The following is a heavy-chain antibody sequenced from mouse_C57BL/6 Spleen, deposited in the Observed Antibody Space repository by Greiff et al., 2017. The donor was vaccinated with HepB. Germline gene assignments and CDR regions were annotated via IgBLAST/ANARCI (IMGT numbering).Heavy chain of an antibody. CDR3: ARSNSRRNYFDY. V-gene: IGHV1-19*01. CDR1: GYTFTDYY. J-gene: IGHJ2*01. CDR2: INPYNGGT. Sequence: EVQLQQSGPVLVKPGASVKMSCKASGYTFTDYYMNWVKQSHGKSLEWIGVINPYNGGTSYNQKFKGKATLTVDKSSSTAYMELNSLTSEDSAVYYCARSNSRRNYFDYWGQGTTLTVSS.